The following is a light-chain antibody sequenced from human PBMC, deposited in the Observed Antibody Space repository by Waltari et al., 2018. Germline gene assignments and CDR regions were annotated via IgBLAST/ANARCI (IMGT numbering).Light chain of an antibody. J-gene: IGKJ4*01. CDR3: QQYNNWPPLT. V-gene: IGKV3-15*01. CDR2: GAS. Sequence: EIVMTQSPATLSVSPGERATLSCRASQSVSSNLAWYQQKPGQAPRLLNYGASTRATGIPARFSGSGSGTEFTLTISSMQSEDFAVYYCQQYNNWPPLTFGGGTKVEIK. CDR1: QSVSSN.